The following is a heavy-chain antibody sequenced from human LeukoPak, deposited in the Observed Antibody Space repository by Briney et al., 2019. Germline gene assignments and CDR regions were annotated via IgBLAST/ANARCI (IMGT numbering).Heavy chain of an antibody. CDR1: GFTFSSYS. CDR3: GRVWTWGRGDD. J-gene: IGHJ4*02. Sequence: GGSLRLSCSSSGFTFSSYSRNWVRQAPGKGLEWVSFITSSSSYIYYADSVKGRFTISRDNAKNSLYLQMNSLRAEDTAVYYCGRVWTWGRGDDWGQGTLVTVSS. V-gene: IGHV3-21*01. D-gene: IGHD7-27*01. CDR2: ITSSSSYI.